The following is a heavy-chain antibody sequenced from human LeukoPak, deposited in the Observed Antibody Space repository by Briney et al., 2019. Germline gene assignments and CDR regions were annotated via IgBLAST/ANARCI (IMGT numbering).Heavy chain of an antibody. D-gene: IGHD5-18*01. V-gene: IGHV3-7*01. CDR3: ARDRPRYSYGYYYYYGMDV. J-gene: IGHJ6*02. CDR1: GFTFSSYW. Sequence: GGSLRLSCAASGFTFSSYWVSWVRQAPGKGLEWVANIKQDGSEKYYVDSVKGRFTISRDNAKNSLYLQMNSLRAEDTAVYYCARDRPRYSYGYYYYYGMDVWGQGTTVTVSS. CDR2: IKQDGSEK.